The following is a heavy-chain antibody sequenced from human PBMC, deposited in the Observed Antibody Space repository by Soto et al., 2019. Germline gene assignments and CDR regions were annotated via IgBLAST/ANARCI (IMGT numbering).Heavy chain of an antibody. V-gene: IGHV3-66*01. Sequence: GGSLRLSCAASGFTVSSNYMSWVRQAPGKGLEWVSVIYSGGSTYYADSVKGRFTISRDNSKNTLYLQMNSLRAEDTAVYYCARDSQQLYYFDYWGQGTLVTVSS. D-gene: IGHD6-13*01. J-gene: IGHJ4*02. CDR2: IYSGGST. CDR1: GFTVSSNY. CDR3: ARDSQQLYYFDY.